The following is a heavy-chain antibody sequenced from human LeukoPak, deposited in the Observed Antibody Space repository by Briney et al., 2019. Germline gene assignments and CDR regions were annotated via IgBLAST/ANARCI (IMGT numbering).Heavy chain of an antibody. J-gene: IGHJ4*02. CDR2: INPNSGDT. V-gene: IGHV1-2*02. CDR3: ARGGFDY. Sequence: ASVKVSCKASGYTFSGYYIHWVRQAPGQGLEWMGWINPNSGDTHYAQKFQGRVTLTRDTSIGTAYMKLSSLRSDVTAVYYCARGGFDYWGQGTLVTVSS. CDR1: GYTFSGYY.